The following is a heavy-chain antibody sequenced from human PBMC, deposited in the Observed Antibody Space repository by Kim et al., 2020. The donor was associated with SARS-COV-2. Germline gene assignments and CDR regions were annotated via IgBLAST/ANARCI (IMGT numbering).Heavy chain of an antibody. J-gene: IGHJ3*02. CDR3: AKHYYDSSGSGDAFDI. D-gene: IGHD3-22*01. Sequence: GGSLRLSCAASGFTFSSYAMSWVRQAPGKGLEWVSAISGSGVSTYYADSVKGRFTISRDNSKNTLYLQMNSLRAEDTAVYYCAKHYYDSSGSGDAFDIWGQGTKVTVSS. V-gene: IGHV3-23*01. CDR1: GFTFSSYA. CDR2: ISGSGVST.